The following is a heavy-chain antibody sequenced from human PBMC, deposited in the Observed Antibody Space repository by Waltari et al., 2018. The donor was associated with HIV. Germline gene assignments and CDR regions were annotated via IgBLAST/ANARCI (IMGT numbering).Heavy chain of an antibody. Sequence: EVQLVESGGGLVKPGATLRLSCAASGFTFRTYNLTWLRQAPGKGLEWVSSISGSSHFIYYADLVKGRFTISRDNAKNSLYLQMSSLRAEDTAVYYCARGLGSHFDYWGQGTLVTVSS. CDR2: ISGSSHFI. D-gene: IGHD1-26*01. CDR3: ARGLGSHFDY. J-gene: IGHJ4*02. V-gene: IGHV3-21*02. CDR1: GFTFRTYN.